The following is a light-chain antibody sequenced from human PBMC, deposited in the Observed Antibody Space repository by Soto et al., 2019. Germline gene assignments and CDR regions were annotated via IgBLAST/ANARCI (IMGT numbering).Light chain of an antibody. CDR1: SSDVGAYNY. J-gene: IGLJ3*02. Sequence: QSALTQPRSVSGSPGQSVTISCTGTSSDVGAYNYVSWYQQYPGKAPKLMVFDVTKRPSGVPNRFSGSKSDNTASLTISGLQAEDGADYYCCSYAGTYTWVFSGGTKVTVL. CDR3: CSYAGTYTWV. CDR2: DVT. V-gene: IGLV2-11*01.